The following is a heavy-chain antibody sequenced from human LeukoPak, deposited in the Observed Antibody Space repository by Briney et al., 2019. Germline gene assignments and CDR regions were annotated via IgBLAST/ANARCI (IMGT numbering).Heavy chain of an antibody. CDR2: IYYSGST. CDR3: AREETYYYDSSGQYYFDY. Sequence: SETLSLTCTVSGGSISSSSYYWGWIRQPPGKGLEWIGSIYYSGSTYYNPSLKSRVTISVDTSKNQFSLKLSSVTAADTAVYYCAREETYYYDSSGQYYFDYWGQGTLVTVSS. V-gene: IGHV4-39*07. J-gene: IGHJ4*02. D-gene: IGHD3-22*01. CDR1: GGSISSSSYY.